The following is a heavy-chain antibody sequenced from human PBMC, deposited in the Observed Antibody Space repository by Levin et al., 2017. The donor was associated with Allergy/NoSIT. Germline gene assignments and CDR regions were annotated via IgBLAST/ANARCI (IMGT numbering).Heavy chain of an antibody. D-gene: IGHD6-13*01. CDR3: ARKEAAGLGDSFDI. CDR1: SGSLSGSY. V-gene: IGHV4-34*01. Sequence: GSLRLSCAVYSGSLSGSYWTWIRQPPGKGLEWIGEISHNGGTNYNPSLKSRVTISIDTSRNEFSLKFMSVTAADTAVFYCARKEAAGLGDSFDIWGQGTMVTVSA. CDR2: ISHNGGT. J-gene: IGHJ3*02.